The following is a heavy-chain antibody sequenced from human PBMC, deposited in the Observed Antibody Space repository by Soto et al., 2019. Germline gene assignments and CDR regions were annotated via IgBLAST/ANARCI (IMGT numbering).Heavy chain of an antibody. Sequence: EVQLLESGGGLVQPGGSLRLSCAASGFTFSSYAMSWVRQAPGKGLEWVSAISGSGGSTYYADSVKGRFTISRDNSKNTLYLQMNSLRAEDTAVYYCAKDRARPEFSYYDFWSGYSQEYFQHWGQGTLVTVSS. CDR2: ISGSGGST. CDR1: GFTFSSYA. D-gene: IGHD3-3*01. V-gene: IGHV3-23*01. CDR3: AKDRARPEFSYYDFWSGYSQEYFQH. J-gene: IGHJ1*01.